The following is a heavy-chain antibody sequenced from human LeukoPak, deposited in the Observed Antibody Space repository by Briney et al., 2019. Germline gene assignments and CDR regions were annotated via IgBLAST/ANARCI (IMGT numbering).Heavy chain of an antibody. V-gene: IGHV1-18*01. Sequence: ASVKVSCKASGYTFTSYDINWVRQATGQGLEWMGWMNPNSGNTNYAQKLQGRVTMTTDTSTSTAYMELRSLRSDDTAVYYCARESYDILTGYYSATYDYWGQGTLVTVSS. CDR1: GYTFTSYD. CDR3: ARESYDILTGYYSATYDY. CDR2: MNPNSGNT. J-gene: IGHJ4*02. D-gene: IGHD3-9*01.